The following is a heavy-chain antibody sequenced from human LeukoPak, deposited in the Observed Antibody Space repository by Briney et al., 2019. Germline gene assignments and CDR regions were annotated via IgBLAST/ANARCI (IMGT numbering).Heavy chain of an antibody. J-gene: IGHJ4*02. Sequence: GRSLRLSCAASGFTFSSYAMHWVRQAPGKGLEWVTLISYDGGNKYYADSVKGRFTISRDNSKNTLYLQMNSLRAEDTAVYYCARDKIAVAGGNSDFDYWGQGTQVTVSS. CDR3: ARDKIAVAGGNSDFDY. V-gene: IGHV3-30*04. CDR2: ISYDGGNK. D-gene: IGHD6-19*01. CDR1: GFTFSSYA.